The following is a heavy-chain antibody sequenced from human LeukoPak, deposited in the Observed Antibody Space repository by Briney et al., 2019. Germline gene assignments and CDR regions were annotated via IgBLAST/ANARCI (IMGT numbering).Heavy chain of an antibody. CDR1: GFTFSSYE. V-gene: IGHV3-48*03. CDR2: ISSSGSTI. CDR3: ARGGSPPEALGDVFGI. D-gene: IGHD1-26*01. J-gene: IGHJ3*02. Sequence: PGGSLRLSCAASGFTFSSYEMNWVRQAPGKGLEWISYISSSGSTIYYADSVKGRFTISRDNAKNSLYLQMNSLRAEDTAVYYCARGGSPPEALGDVFGIWGQGTMVTVSS.